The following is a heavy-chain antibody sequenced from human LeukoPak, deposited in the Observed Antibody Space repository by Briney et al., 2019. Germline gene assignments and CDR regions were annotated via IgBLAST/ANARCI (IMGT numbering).Heavy chain of an antibody. D-gene: IGHD3-16*01. J-gene: IGHJ6*03. CDR1: GFTVSSNY. CDR2: IYSGGST. Sequence: PGGSLRLSSAASGFTVSSNYMSWVRQAPGKGLEWVSVIYSGGSTYYADSVKGRFTISRDNSKNTLYLQMNSLRAEDTAVYYCARDRLDWGRSGYYYYMDVWGKGTTVTISS. CDR3: ARDRLDWGRSGYYYYMDV. V-gene: IGHV3-53*01.